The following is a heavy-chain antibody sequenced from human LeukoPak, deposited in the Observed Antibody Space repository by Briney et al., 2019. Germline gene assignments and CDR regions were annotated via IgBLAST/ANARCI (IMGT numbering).Heavy chain of an antibody. D-gene: IGHD4-17*01. Sequence: GGSLRLSCAASGLTFSDYYMSWIRQAPGKGLEWVSYISSSGSTIYYADSVKGRFTISRDNAKNSLYLQMNSLRAENTAVYYCARDLTTVTLYYFDYWGQGTLVTVSS. CDR3: ARDLTTVTLYYFDY. J-gene: IGHJ4*02. CDR1: GLTFSDYY. CDR2: ISSSGSTI. V-gene: IGHV3-11*01.